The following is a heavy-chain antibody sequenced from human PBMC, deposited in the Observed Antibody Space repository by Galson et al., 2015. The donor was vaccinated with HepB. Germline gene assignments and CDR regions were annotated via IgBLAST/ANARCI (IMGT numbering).Heavy chain of an antibody. Sequence: SVKVSCKASGGTFSSYAISWVRQAPGQGLEWMGGIIPIFGTANYAQKFQGRVTITADESTSTAYMELSSLRSEDTAVYYCARAYKQWLALGHFDYWGQGTLVTVSS. J-gene: IGHJ4*02. D-gene: IGHD6-19*01. CDR1: GGTFSSYA. CDR3: ARAYKQWLALGHFDY. CDR2: IIPIFGTA. V-gene: IGHV1-69*13.